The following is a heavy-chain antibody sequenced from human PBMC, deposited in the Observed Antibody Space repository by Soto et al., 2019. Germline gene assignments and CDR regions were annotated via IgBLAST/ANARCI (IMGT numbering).Heavy chain of an antibody. Sequence: QLQLQESGPGLVKPSETLSLTCFVSGGSIRSNNYYWGGIRQHPGKGLEWIGSMSYSLSTYYNPSFKVRVTISVATSKIQFSLKLTSVTAADTAVYDCASHVLPTNWGGGYFDYWGQGPLVTVSS. D-gene: IGHD7-27*01. CDR2: MSYSLST. V-gene: IGHV4-39*01. CDR3: ASHVLPTNWGGGYFDY. J-gene: IGHJ4*02. CDR1: GGSIRSNNYY.